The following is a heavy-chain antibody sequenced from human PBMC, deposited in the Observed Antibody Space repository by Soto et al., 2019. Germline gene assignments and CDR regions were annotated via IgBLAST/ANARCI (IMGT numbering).Heavy chain of an antibody. CDR2: IYYSGST. CDR1: GGSISSSSYY. V-gene: IGHV4-39*01. CDR3: ARHEAPSGWYFDY. Sequence: QLQLQESGPGLVKPSETLSLTCTVSGGSISSSSYYWGWIRQPPGKGLEWIGSIYYSGSTYYNPSLKSRVTLPVYTSKDQFSLKLSSVTAADTAVYYCARHEAPSGWYFDYWGQGTLVTVSS. J-gene: IGHJ4*02. D-gene: IGHD6-19*01.